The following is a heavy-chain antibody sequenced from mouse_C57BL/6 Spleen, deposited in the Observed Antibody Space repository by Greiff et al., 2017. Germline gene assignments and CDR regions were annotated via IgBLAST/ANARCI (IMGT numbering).Heavy chain of an antibody. CDR1: GFTFSSYG. CDR2: ISRGGSYT. Sequence: EVKLMESGGDLVKPGGSLKLSCAASGFTFSSYGMSWVRQTPGKRLEWVATISRGGSYTYYPDSVKGRFTISRDNAKNTLYLQMSSLKSEDTAMYYCARQRDSLWYFDVWGTGTTVTVSS. V-gene: IGHV5-6*01. CDR3: ARQRDSLWYFDV. J-gene: IGHJ1*03.